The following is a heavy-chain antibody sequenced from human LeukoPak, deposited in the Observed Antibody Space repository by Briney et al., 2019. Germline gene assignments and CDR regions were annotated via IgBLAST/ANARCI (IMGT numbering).Heavy chain of an antibody. D-gene: IGHD3-3*01. CDR2: IRSKAYGGTT. Sequence: GGSLRLSCTASGFTFGDYAMSWVRQAPGKGLEWVGFIRSKAYGGTTEYAASVKGRFTISRDDSKSIAYLQMNSLRAEDTAVYYCARNDFWSDKSLDYWGQGTLVTVSS. J-gene: IGHJ4*02. CDR3: ARNDFWSDKSLDY. CDR1: GFTFGDYA. V-gene: IGHV3-49*04.